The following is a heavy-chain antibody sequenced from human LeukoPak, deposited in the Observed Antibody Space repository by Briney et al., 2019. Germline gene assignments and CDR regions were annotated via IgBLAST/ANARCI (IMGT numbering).Heavy chain of an antibody. J-gene: IGHJ4*02. V-gene: IGHV4-59*01. D-gene: IGHD6-13*01. Sequence: SETLSPTCTVSGGSISNNYWNWIRLPPGKGLEWIGYIYYTGSTHYNPSLKSRVTISLDTSKSQFSLKLTSVTAADTAVYYCAKARDSNIWYPFDYWGQGTLVTVSS. CDR1: GGSISNNY. CDR3: AKARDSNIWYPFDY. CDR2: IYYTGST.